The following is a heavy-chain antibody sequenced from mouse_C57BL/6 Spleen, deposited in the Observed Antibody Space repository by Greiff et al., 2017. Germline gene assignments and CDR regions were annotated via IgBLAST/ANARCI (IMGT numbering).Heavy chain of an antibody. J-gene: IGHJ2*01. Sequence: VQLQQPGAELVKPGASVKMSCKASGYTFTSYWITWVKQRPGQGLEWIGDIYPGSGSTNYNEKFKSKATLTVDTSSSTAYMQLSSLTSEDSAVYDCARNGSSLYYFDYWGQGTTLTVSS. D-gene: IGHD1-1*01. CDR2: IYPGSGST. CDR1: GYTFTSYW. V-gene: IGHV1-55*01. CDR3: ARNGSSLYYFDY.